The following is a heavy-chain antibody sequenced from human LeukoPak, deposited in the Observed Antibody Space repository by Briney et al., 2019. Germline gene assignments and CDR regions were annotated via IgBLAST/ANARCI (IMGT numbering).Heavy chain of an antibody. CDR2: IDANNGDT. Sequence: ASVKVSCKASGYTFRGNYIHWLRQAPGQGLEWMGWIDANNGDTKSAQKFQGRVTMSRDTSVSTAYMDLSSLSPDDAAVYYCARDPSSVTLYFFDYWGQGTLVTVSS. V-gene: IGHV1-2*02. D-gene: IGHD4-11*01. J-gene: IGHJ4*02. CDR1: GYTFRGNY. CDR3: ARDPSSVTLYFFDY.